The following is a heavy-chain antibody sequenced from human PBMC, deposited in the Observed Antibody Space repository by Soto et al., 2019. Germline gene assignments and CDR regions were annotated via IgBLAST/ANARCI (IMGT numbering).Heavy chain of an antibody. CDR1: GGSISSSSYY. V-gene: IGHV4-39*01. CDR3: ARSGSSGGDY. J-gene: IGHJ4*02. D-gene: IGHD6-6*01. Sequence: SETLSLTCTVSGGSISSSSYYWGWIRQPPGKGLEWIGSIYYSGSTYYNPSLKSRVTISVDTSKNQFSLKLSSVTAADTAVYYCARSGSSGGDYWGQGTLVTVSS. CDR2: IYYSGST.